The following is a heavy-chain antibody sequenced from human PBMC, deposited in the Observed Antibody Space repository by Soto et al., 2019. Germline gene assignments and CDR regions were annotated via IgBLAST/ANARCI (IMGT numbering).Heavy chain of an antibody. CDR1: GGSTSSSSYY. D-gene: IGHD3-3*01. CDR2: IYYSGST. V-gene: IGHV4-39*01. J-gene: IGHJ4*02. Sequence: QLQLQESGPGLVKPSETLSLTCTVSGGSTSSSSYYWGWIRQPPGKGLEWIGSIYYSGSTYYNPSLKNRVTISVDTSKNQFSLKLSSVTAADTAVYYCARRWYYDFWSGYFGNFDYWGQGTLVTVSS. CDR3: ARRWYYDFWSGYFGNFDY.